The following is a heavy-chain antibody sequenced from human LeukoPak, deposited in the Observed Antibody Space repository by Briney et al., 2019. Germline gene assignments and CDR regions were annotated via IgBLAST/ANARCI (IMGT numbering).Heavy chain of an antibody. D-gene: IGHD3-3*01. J-gene: IGHJ6*02. CDR3: ARDQRYDFWSGYSDYYYYGMDV. CDR1: GFTFSSYG. V-gene: IGHV3-33*01. CDR2: IWYDGSNK. Sequence: GGSLRLSCAASGFTFSSYGMHWVRQAPGKGLEWVAVIWYDGSNKYYADSVKGRFTISRDNSKNTLYLQMNSLRAEDAAVYYCARDQRYDFWSGYSDYYYYGMDVWGQGTTVTVSS.